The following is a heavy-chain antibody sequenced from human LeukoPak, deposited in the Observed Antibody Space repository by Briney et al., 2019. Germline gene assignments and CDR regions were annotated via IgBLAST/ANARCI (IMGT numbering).Heavy chain of an antibody. V-gene: IGHV4-59*01. CDR2: IYYSGST. CDR3: ARTNGELDYYYYGMDV. Sequence: SETLSLTCTVSGGSIGSYYWSWIRQPPGKGLEWIGYIYYSGSTNYNPSLKSRVTISVDTSKNQFSLKLSSVTAADTAVYYCARTNGELDYYYYGMDVWGQGTTVTVSS. CDR1: GGSIGSYY. D-gene: IGHD3-10*01. J-gene: IGHJ6*02.